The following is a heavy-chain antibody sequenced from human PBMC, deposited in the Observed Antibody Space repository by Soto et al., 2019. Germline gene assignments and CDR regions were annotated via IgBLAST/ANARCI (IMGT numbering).Heavy chain of an antibody. D-gene: IGHD1-26*01. Sequence: QVQLQESGPGLGKPAGTLSLTSAVSGGSISSSNWWSWVRQSPGRWLEWIGEIYHSGSTNYNPSLKSRVTISVDKSKNQFSLKLSSVTAADTAVYYCARVSGSYYYGMDVWGQGTTVTVSS. CDR1: GGSISSSNW. CDR3: ARVSGSYYYGMDV. V-gene: IGHV4-4*02. CDR2: IYHSGST. J-gene: IGHJ6*02.